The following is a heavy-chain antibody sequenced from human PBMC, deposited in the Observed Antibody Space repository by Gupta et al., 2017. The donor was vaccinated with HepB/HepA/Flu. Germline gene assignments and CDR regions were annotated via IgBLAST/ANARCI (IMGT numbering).Heavy chain of an antibody. J-gene: IGHJ6*02. V-gene: IGHV3-15*02. D-gene: IGHD3-3*01. Sequence: EVQLVESGGALAKPGGSLRLSCAASGFTFSKAWMNWLRQSPGKGRECVGRIRAKADGGTKDYVEPAKGRCTISRDDSNTTLFLQMNSLKPEDTGVEVCVTLDLRLSKGMDVWGQGTTGTVSS. CDR3: VTLDLRLSKGMDV. CDR1: GFTFSKAW. CDR2: IRAKADGGTK.